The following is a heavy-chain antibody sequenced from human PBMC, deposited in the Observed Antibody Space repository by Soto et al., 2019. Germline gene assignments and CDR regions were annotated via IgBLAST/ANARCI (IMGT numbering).Heavy chain of an antibody. D-gene: IGHD1-26*01. CDR3: ARDGREASGMDV. V-gene: IGHV4-59*11. J-gene: IGHJ6*02. CDR2: IYYRGST. CDR1: GGSISSHY. Sequence: KTSGSMSLTCTASGGSISSHYWSWARQAPGKGLEWIGHIYYRGSTNYNPSLRSRSTISVDASKSQFSLKLNSVTTADTAVYYCARDGREASGMDVWGQGTKVTVSS.